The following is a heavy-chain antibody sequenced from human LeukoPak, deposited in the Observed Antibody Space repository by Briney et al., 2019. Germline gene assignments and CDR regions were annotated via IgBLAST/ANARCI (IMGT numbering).Heavy chain of an antibody. CDR3: ARGLGNLFYYYYMDV. CDR1: GYTFTGYY. J-gene: IGHJ6*03. CDR2: INPNSGGI. D-gene: IGHD7-27*01. Sequence: ASVKVSCKASGYTFTGYYMHWVRQAPGQGLEWMGWINPNSGGINYAQKFQGRVTMTRDTSISTAYMELSRLRSDDTAVYYCARGLGNLFYYYYMDVWGKGTTVTVSS. V-gene: IGHV1-2*02.